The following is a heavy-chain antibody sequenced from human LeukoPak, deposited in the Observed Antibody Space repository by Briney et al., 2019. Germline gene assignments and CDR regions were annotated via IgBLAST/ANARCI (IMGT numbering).Heavy chain of an antibody. CDR3: AKESGKFDY. CDR2: ISGDGVST. Sequence: GGSLRLSCVASGLPIADFAMHWVRQAPGKGPKWVSLISGDGVSTFYADSVKGRFSISRDNSKNSLYLEMNSLRTEDAAMYYCAKESGKFDYWGQGTLVAVSS. J-gene: IGHJ4*02. V-gene: IGHV3-43*02. CDR1: GLPIADFA.